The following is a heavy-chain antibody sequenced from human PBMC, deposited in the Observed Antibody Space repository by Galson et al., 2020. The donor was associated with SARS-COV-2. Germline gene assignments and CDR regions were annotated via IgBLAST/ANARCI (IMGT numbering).Heavy chain of an antibody. V-gene: IGHV4-34*01. CDR3: ARSDFWGWPPRRTYCMDV. Sequence: SETLSLTCAVYGGSFSGYYWSWIRQPPGKGLEWIGEINHSGSTNYNPSPKSRVTISVDPSKNQFSLKLSSVTAADTAVYYCARSDFWGWPPRRTYCMDVWGKGTTVTVSS. CDR1: GGSFSGYY. CDR2: INHSGST. J-gene: IGHJ6*03. D-gene: IGHD3-16*01.